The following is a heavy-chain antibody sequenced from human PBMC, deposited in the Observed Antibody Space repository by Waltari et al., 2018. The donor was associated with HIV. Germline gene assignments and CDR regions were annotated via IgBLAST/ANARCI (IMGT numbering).Heavy chain of an antibody. J-gene: IGHJ4*02. D-gene: IGHD2-15*01. CDR1: GYTFTGSY. V-gene: IGHV1-2*02. CDR2: INPDTGGT. CDR3: ARDICKGGICYSYYLDY. Sequence: QVQLVQSGAEVTKPGASVKISCMASGYTFTGSYMHWVRQAPGQGFEWMGGINPDTGGTKYAPKFQGMVTMTRDTSISTAYMEWSRLRSDDTAVYYCARDICKGGICYSYYLDYWGQGTLVTVSS.